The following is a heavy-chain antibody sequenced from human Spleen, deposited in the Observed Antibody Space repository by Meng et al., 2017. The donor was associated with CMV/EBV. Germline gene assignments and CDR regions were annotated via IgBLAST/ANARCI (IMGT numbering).Heavy chain of an antibody. Sequence: GGSLRLSCAVSGFTFDDYTMHWVRQAPGKGLEWVAFIRYDGSNKYYADSVKGRFTISRDNSKKTLYLQMNSLRPEDTAVYYCAKDSDGSGSYYFYNAMDVWGQGTTVTVSS. CDR3: AKDSDGSGSYYFYNAMDV. CDR1: GFTFDDYT. CDR2: IRYDGSNK. V-gene: IGHV3-30*02. J-gene: IGHJ6*02. D-gene: IGHD3-10*01.